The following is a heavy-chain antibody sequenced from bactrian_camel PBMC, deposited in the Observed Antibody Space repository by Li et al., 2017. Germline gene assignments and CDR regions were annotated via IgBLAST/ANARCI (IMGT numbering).Heavy chain of an antibody. J-gene: IGHJ6*01. Sequence: HVQLVESGGGSVQPGGSLRLSCVASGHPDSRFCLGWFRQAPGKEREAVAAIGSDGDANYADSVQGRFSISQDTDKNTLYLQMNSLKPEDTAMYYRATKECDYEGDGPDFDFWGQGTQVTVS. CDR2: IGSDGDA. D-gene: IGHD4*01. CDR3: ATKECDYEGDGPDFDF. CDR1: GHPDSRFC. V-gene: IGHV3S55*01.